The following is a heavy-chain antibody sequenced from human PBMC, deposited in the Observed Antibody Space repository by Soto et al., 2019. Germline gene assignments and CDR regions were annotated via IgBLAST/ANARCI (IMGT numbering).Heavy chain of an antibody. Sequence: GESLKISCKGSGYSFISHWIGWVRQMPWKGLEWMGIIYPGDSGTRYSPSFEGQVTITADKTTTTAYLQWSSLKASDTAMYYCTSSLPTPDFWAQGTFVTVSS. CDR1: GYSFISHW. CDR2: IYPGDSGT. V-gene: IGHV5-51*01. CDR3: TSSLPTPDF. J-gene: IGHJ4*02.